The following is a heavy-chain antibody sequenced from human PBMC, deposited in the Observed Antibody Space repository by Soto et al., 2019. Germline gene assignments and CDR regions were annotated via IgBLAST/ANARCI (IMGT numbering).Heavy chain of an antibody. CDR3: AKSPLIGVVMWYFDY. V-gene: IGHV3-23*01. D-gene: IGHD3-22*01. Sequence: EVQLLESGGGLVQPGGSLRLSCAASGFTFSSYAMSWVRQAPGKGLEWVSGISGSGGSTYYADSVKGRFTISRDNSKNTLYLQMNSLRAEDTAVYYCAKSPLIGVVMWYFDYWGQGTLVTVSS. CDR1: GFTFSSYA. J-gene: IGHJ4*02. CDR2: ISGSGGST.